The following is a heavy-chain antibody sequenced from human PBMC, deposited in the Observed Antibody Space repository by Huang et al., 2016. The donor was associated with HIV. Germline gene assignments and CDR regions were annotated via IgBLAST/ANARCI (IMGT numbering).Heavy chain of an antibody. CDR2: IIPIFGTA. D-gene: IGHD3-22*01. J-gene: IGHJ4*02. CDR3: ARARGYYDSSVSYYFDY. CDR1: GGTFSSYA. V-gene: IGHV1-69*13. Sequence: QVQLVQSGAEVKKPGSSVKVSCKASGGTFSSYAISWVRQAPGQGLEWIGVIIPIFGTANYAQKFQGRVTITADESTSTAYMELSSLRSEDTAVYYGARARGYYDSSVSYYFDYWGQGTLVTVSS.